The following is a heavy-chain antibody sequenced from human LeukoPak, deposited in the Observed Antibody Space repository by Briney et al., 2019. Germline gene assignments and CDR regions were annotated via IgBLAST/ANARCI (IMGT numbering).Heavy chain of an antibody. CDR2: ISSSSSGNSYI. J-gene: IGHJ4*02. CDR3: ARDLYDILTGIGARFDY. CDR1: GFTFSSYS. V-gene: IGHV3-21*01. D-gene: IGHD3-9*01. Sequence: TGGSLRLSCAGSGFTFSSYSMNWVRQAPGKGLEWVSSISSSSSGNSYIYYSDSVKGRFTISRDNSKNTLYLQMNSLRAEDTAVYYCARDLYDILTGIGARFDYWGQGTLVTVSS.